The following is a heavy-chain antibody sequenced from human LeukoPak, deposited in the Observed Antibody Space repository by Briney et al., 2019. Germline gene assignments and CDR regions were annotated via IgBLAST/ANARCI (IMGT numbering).Heavy chain of an antibody. CDR1: GFSVGSNY. D-gene: IGHD3-10*01. J-gene: IGHJ2*01. CDR3: ARVGDHYHWYLDL. V-gene: IGHV3-53*01. CDR2: LYSGSTT. Sequence: GGSLPLSCQASGFSVGSNYMNWVGKAPGKGLEWVSILYSGSTTYYTDSVKGRFTISRDNSRNTLYLHMTNLRVEDTAVYFCARVGDHYHWYLDLWGRGSLLTVSS.